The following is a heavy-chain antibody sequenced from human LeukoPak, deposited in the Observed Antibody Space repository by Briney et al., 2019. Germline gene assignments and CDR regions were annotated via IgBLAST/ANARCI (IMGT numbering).Heavy chain of an antibody. D-gene: IGHD3-22*01. V-gene: IGHV3-30*02. CDR1: GFTFSSYG. J-gene: IGHJ4*02. Sequence: PGGSLRLSCAASGFTFSSYGMHWVRQAPGKGLEWVAFIRYDGSNKYYADSVKGRFTISRDNSKNTLYLQMDSLRAEDTAVYYCAKDQGGITMIVVVMTFDYWGQGTLVTVSS. CDR3: AKDQGGITMIVVVMTFDY. CDR2: IRYDGSNK.